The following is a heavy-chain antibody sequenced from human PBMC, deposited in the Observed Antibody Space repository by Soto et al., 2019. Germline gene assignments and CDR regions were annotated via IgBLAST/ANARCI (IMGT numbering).Heavy chain of an antibody. CDR1: GGSISSYY. CDR3: ARRYGDQFDY. Sequence: QVQLQESGPGLVKPSDTLSLTCTVSGGSISSYYWSWIRQPPGKGLEWIGYIYYSGSTNYNPSLKSRVTISVDTSKNQFSLKLSSVTAADTAVYYCARRYGDQFDYWGQGTLVTVSS. D-gene: IGHD4-17*01. CDR2: IYYSGST. J-gene: IGHJ4*02. V-gene: IGHV4-59*01.